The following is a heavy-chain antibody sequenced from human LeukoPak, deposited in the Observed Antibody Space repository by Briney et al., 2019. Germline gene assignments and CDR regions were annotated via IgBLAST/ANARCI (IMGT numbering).Heavy chain of an antibody. CDR3: ARVCGYYYDSSGCIFDY. CDR1: GGSFSGYY. J-gene: IGHJ4*02. CDR2: INHSGST. D-gene: IGHD3-22*01. V-gene: IGHV4-34*01. Sequence: SETLSLTCAVYGGSFSGYYWSWIRQPPVKGLEWIGEINHSGSTNYNPSLKSRVTISVDTSKNQFSLKLSSVTAADTAVYYCARVCGYYYDSSGCIFDYWGQGTLVTVSS.